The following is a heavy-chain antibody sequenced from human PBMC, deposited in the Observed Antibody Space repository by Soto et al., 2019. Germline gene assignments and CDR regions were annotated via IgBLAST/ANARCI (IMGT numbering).Heavy chain of an antibody. CDR3: ARDGTLYDSRAYYYLY. Sequence: SVKVSARLGGTFSSYTITWVRQAPGQGLEWMGGITPMFGTPNYAQRFRGRVTITADESTSTAYMELSSLRSEDTAMYFCARDGTLYDSRAYYYLYWGQGTLVTVSS. J-gene: IGHJ4*02. CDR2: ITPMFGTP. CDR1: GTFSSYT. D-gene: IGHD3-22*01. V-gene: IGHV1-69*13.